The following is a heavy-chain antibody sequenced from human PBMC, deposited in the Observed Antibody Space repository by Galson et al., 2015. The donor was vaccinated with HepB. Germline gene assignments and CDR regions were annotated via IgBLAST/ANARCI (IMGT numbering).Heavy chain of an antibody. D-gene: IGHD6-13*01. CDR3: ARAPIRVAAAGTIFYGMDV. Sequence: PALVKPTQTLTLTCTVSGFSLTTDGMCVTWIRQSPGKALEWLARIDWDDEKYYRTSLKTRLTISKGTSKNQVVLTMTNMDPVDTGTYYCARAPIRVAAAGTIFYGMDVWGQGTTVTVSS. CDR2: IDWDDEK. CDR1: GFSLTTDGMC. J-gene: IGHJ6*02. V-gene: IGHV2-70*11.